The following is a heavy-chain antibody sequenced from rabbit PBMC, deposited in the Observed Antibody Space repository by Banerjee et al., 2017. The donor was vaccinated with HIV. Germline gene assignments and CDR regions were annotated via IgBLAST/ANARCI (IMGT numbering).Heavy chain of an antibody. V-gene: IGHV1S45*01. D-gene: IGHD8-1*01. CDR2: INSNTGNT. CDR3: ARGNYAGSSPYYGMDL. J-gene: IGHJ6*01. Sequence: QEQLEESGGDLVKPEGSLTLTCTASGFSFNNKYVMCWVRQAPGKGLEWIACINSNTGNTVYASWAKGRFTISRSTSLNTVTLQMTSLTAADTATYFCARGNYAGSSPYYGMDLWGPGTLVTVS. CDR1: GFSFNNKYV.